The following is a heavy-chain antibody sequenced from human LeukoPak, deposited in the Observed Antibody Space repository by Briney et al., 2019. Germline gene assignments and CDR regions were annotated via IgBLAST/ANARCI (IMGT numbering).Heavy chain of an antibody. CDR1: GFTFSNAW. J-gene: IGHJ4*02. D-gene: IGHD3-22*01. Sequence: GGSLRLSCAASGFTFSNAWMSWVRQAPGKGLEWVSGISGSGDNTYYADSVKGRFTISRDNSKNTLYVQVNSLGTEDTAAYYCAKGSYYDSSGSFYFDYWGQGTLVTVSS. V-gene: IGHV3-23*01. CDR3: AKGSYYDSSGSFYFDY. CDR2: ISGSGDNT.